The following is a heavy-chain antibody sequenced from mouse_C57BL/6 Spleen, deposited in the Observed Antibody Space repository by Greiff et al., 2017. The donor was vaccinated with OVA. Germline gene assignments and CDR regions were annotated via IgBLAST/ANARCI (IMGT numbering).Heavy chain of an antibody. CDR2: IYPGDGDT. Sequence: QVQLQQSGPELVKPGASVKISCKASGYAFSSSWMNWVKQRPGKGLAWIGRIYPGDGDTTYNGKFKGKATLTADKSSSTADMQLSSLTSEDSAVYFGARLLYDGYYDWYCDVWGTGTTVTVSS. CDR1: GYAFSSSW. D-gene: IGHD2-3*01. V-gene: IGHV1-82*01. CDR3: ARLLYDGYYDWYCDV. J-gene: IGHJ1*03.